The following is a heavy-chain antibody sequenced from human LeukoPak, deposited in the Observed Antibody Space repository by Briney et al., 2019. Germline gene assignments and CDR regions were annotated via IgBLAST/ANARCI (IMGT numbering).Heavy chain of an antibody. Sequence: GGSLRLSCAASGFTFTNYWMSWVRQPPGKGLEWVANIRHDESEIYYVESVKGRFTISRDNAKDSLFLQMNSLRAEDTAVYYCARDPGRSGWDYWGQGALVTVSS. V-gene: IGHV3-7*01. CDR2: IRHDESEI. CDR3: ARDPGRSGWDY. CDR1: GFTFTNYW. D-gene: IGHD6-19*01. J-gene: IGHJ4*02.